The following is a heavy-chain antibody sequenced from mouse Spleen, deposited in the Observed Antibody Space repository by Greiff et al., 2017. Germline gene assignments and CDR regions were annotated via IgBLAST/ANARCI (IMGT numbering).Heavy chain of an antibody. J-gene: IGHJ1*01. V-gene: IGHV1-63*02. CDR2: IYPGGGYT. CDR1: GYTFTNYW. Sequence: VQVVESGAELVRPGTSVKISCKASGYTFTNYWLGWVKQRPGHGLEWIGDIYPGGGYTNYNEKFKGKATLTADTSSSTAYMQLSSLTSEDSAVYFCARGPMITYWYFDVWGAGTTVTVSS. CDR3: ARGPMITYWYFDV. D-gene: IGHD2-4*01.